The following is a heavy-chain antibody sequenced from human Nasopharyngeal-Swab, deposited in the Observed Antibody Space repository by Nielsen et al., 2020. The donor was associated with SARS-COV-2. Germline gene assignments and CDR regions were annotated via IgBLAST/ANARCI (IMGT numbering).Heavy chain of an antibody. J-gene: IGHJ6*02. CDR3: AKDKRYFDWDGMDV. V-gene: IGHV3-7*01. CDR2: IKEDGSEK. Sequence: GESLKISCAASGFTFTTYWVTWVRQAPGKGLEWVANIKEDGSEKNYVDSVKGRFTISRDNAKNSLYLQMNSLRAEDTAVYYCAKDKRYFDWDGMDVWGQGTTVTVSS. CDR1: GFTFTTYW. D-gene: IGHD3-9*01.